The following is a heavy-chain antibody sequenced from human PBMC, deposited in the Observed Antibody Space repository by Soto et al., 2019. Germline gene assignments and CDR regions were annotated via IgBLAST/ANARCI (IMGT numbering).Heavy chain of an antibody. CDR1: GGSISSYY. V-gene: IGHV4-59*01. CDR3: ARVGGYSYGSFDY. D-gene: IGHD5-18*01. J-gene: IGHJ4*02. CDR2: IYYSGST. Sequence: PSETLSHTCTVSGGSISSYYWSWIRQPPGKGLEWIGYIYYSGSTNYNPSLKSRVTISVDTSKNQFSLKLSSVTAADTAVYYCARVGGYSYGSFDYWGQGTLVTVSS.